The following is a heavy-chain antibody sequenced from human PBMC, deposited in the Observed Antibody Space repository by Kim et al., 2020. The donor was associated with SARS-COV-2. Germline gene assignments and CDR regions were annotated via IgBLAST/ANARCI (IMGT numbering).Heavy chain of an antibody. V-gene: IGHV3-7*01. J-gene: IGHJ4*02. D-gene: IGHD3-10*01. CDR2: QDGSEK. Sequence: QDGSEKNYVDSVKGRFISSRDNAKNSLYLQMNSLGADDTAVYYCARSRGLWGQGTLVTVSS. CDR3: ARSRGL.